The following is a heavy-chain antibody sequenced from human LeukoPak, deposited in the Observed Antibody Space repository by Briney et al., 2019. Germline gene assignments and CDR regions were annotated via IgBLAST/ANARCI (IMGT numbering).Heavy chain of an antibody. V-gene: IGHV3-30-3*01. J-gene: IGHJ3*02. CDR1: GFTFSSYA. Sequence: GGSLRLSCAASGFTFSSYAMHWVRQAPGKGLEWVAVISYDGSNKYYADSVKGRFTISRDNSKNTLYLQMNSLRAEDTAVYYCARDTGYDWGTEDIWGQGTMVTVSS. CDR2: ISYDGSNK. CDR3: ARDTGYDWGTEDI. D-gene: IGHD3-16*01.